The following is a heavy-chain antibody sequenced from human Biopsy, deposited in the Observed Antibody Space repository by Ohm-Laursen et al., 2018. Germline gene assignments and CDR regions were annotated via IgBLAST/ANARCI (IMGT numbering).Heavy chain of an antibody. J-gene: IGHJ4*02. CDR2: INPSGSTT. CDR3: ARNTGWYGDLYYFDY. Sequence: GGSVKVSCKASGYSFTSYYMHWVRQAPGQGLEWMGMINPSGSTTSYPQIFQGRVTMTRDTSKSTVYMELSSLRSADTAVYFCARNTGWYGDLYYFDYWGQGTLVTVPS. CDR1: GYSFTSYY. V-gene: IGHV1-46*01. D-gene: IGHD6-19*01.